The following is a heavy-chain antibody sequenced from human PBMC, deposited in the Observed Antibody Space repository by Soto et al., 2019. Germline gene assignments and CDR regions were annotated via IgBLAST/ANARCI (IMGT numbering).Heavy chain of an antibody. CDR1: GFTFSSYW. J-gene: IGHJ5*01. CDR3: ATDRGSGLTEENWFDS. V-gene: IGHV3-7*01. Sequence: EVQLVESGGGLVQPGGSLSLSCAASGFTFSSYWMSWVRQAPGKGLEWVAHIKQDGSEKYYVDSVKGRFTISRDNAKNSLSLQMTSLRAEDTAVYSCATDRGSGLTEENWFDSWGQGTLVTVSS. D-gene: IGHD3-10*01. CDR2: IKQDGSEK.